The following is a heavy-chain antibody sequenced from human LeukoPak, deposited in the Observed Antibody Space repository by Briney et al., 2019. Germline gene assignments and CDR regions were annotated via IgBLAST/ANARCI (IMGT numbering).Heavy chain of an antibody. CDR2: IYYSGST. D-gene: IGHD5-12*01. V-gene: IGHV4-39*01. Sequence: SETLSLTCTVSGGSISSSSYYWGWIRQPPGKGLEWIGSIYYSGSTYYNPSLKSRVTISVDTSKNQFSLKLSSVTAADTAVYYCARRSGYDWVTGTTEYYYMDVWGKGTTVTISS. J-gene: IGHJ6*03. CDR3: ARRSGYDWVTGTTEYYYMDV. CDR1: GGSISSSSYY.